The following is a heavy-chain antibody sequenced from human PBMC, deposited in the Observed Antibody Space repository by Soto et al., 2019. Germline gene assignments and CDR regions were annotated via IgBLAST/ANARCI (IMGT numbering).Heavy chain of an antibody. CDR1: AFTFSSYG. CDR2: ISYDGSYE. V-gene: IGHV3-30*18. J-gene: IGHJ6*02. CDR3: AKGSVFRVVEAPLAILGGVDV. Sequence: SLRLSCVAAAFTFSSYGMRWVRQAAGKVLGWVPVISYDGSYEYYVDSVKGRLNISRDNSKTIIYLQMNSMRLEDMAVYYCAKGSVFRVVEAPLAILGGVDVWGQGAMVTVSS. D-gene: IGHD3-10*02.